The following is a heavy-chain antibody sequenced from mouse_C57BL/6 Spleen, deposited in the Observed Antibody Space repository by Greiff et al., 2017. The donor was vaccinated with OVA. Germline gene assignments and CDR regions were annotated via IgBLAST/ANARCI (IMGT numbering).Heavy chain of an antibody. J-gene: IGHJ2*01. CDR2: ISDGGSYT. CDR1: GFTFSSYA. Sequence: DVKLVESGGGLVKPGGSLKLSCAASGFTFSSYAMSWVRQTPEKRLEWVATISDGGSYTYYPANVKGRFTISRDNAKNNLYLQMSHLKSEDTAMYYCARDAYSNYGYFDYWGQGTTLTVSS. D-gene: IGHD2-5*01. CDR3: ARDAYSNYGYFDY. V-gene: IGHV5-4*01.